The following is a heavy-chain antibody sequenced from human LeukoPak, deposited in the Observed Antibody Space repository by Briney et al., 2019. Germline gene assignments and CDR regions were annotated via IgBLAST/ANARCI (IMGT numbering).Heavy chain of an antibody. CDR1: GFTFSSYA. CDR3: ARDRSSFDL. V-gene: IGHV3-30-3*01. CDR2: ISYDGSNE. Sequence: GGSLRLSCAASGFTFSSYAMHWVRQAPGKGLEWVAVISYDGSNEYYADSVKGRLTISRDNSRSTLYLQMSSLRADDTAVYYCARDRSSFDLWGQGALVTVSS. D-gene: IGHD6-13*01. J-gene: IGHJ4*02.